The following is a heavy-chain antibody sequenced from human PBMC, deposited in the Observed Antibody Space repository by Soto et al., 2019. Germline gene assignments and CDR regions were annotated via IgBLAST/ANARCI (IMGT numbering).Heavy chain of an antibody. CDR3: ARSAVAVKYHHSGMAV. V-gene: IGHV1-69*13. CDR2: IIPIFGTA. CDR1: GGGFSSYG. D-gene: IGHD6-19*01. Sequence: GASVNVSWKASGGGFSSYGSIWVRHGPGQGLEWMGGIIPIFGTANYAQKFQGRVTITADESTSTAYMELSSLRSEDTAVYYCARSAVAVKYHHSGMAVWAQGTTV. J-gene: IGHJ6*02.